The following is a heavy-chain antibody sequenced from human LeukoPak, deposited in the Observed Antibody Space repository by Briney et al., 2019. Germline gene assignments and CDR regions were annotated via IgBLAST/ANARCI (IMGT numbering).Heavy chain of an antibody. V-gene: IGHV1-69*05. Sequence: ASVKVSCKASGGTFSSYAISWVRQAPGQGLEWMGGIIPIFGTANYAQKFQGRVTITTDESTSTAYMELSSLRSEDTVVYYCASFTMVRGVIITPSYYYYMDVWGKGTTVTVSS. D-gene: IGHD3-10*01. CDR1: GGTFSSYA. J-gene: IGHJ6*03. CDR2: IIPIFGTA. CDR3: ASFTMVRGVIITPSYYYYMDV.